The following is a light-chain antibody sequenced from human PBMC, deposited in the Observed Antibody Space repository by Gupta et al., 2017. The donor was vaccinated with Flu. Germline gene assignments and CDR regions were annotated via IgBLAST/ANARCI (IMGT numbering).Light chain of an antibody. CDR3: SSHAGRVTWV. J-gene: IGLJ1*01. CDR1: SNDVGGNNR. CDR2: DVT. Sequence: QSAPTQPRSVSASPGQSVTITCPGTSNDVGGNNRVSWYEQRPGKAPNLILYDVTERPSGVPGRFSGSKSGNAASLTISGLQADDEADYCCSSHAGRVTWVFGTGTTVTVL. V-gene: IGLV2-11*01.